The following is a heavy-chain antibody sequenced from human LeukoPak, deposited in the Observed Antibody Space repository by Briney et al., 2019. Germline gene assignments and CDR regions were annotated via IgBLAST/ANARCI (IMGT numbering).Heavy chain of an antibody. D-gene: IGHD4-17*01. CDR1: GGSISSGGYY. V-gene: IGHV4-31*03. CDR2: IYYSGST. Sequence: SETLSLTCTVSGGSISSGGYYWCWIRQHPGKGLEWIGYIYYSGSTYYNPSLKSRVTISVDTSKNQFSLKLSSVTAADTAVYYCATTTVTIHWFDPWGQGTLVTVSS. J-gene: IGHJ5*02. CDR3: ATTTVTIHWFDP.